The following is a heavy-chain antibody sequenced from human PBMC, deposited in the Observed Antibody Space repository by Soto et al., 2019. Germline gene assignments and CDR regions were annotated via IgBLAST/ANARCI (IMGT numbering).Heavy chain of an antibody. Sequence: GGSLRLSCAASGFTFSSYAMSWVRQAPGKGLEWVSAISSSGGTTHYADSVKGRFIISRDNSKNTLYLQMNSLRADDTAVYYCAKPGYLEQWLVRGYFDYWGQGTIVTVSS. V-gene: IGHV3-23*01. CDR3: AKPGYLEQWLVRGYFDY. CDR1: GFTFSSYA. CDR2: ISSSGGTT. J-gene: IGHJ4*02. D-gene: IGHD6-19*01.